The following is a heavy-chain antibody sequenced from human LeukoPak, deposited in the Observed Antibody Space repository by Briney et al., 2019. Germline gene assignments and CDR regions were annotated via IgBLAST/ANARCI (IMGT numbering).Heavy chain of an antibody. CDR1: GFSHSSHGVG. Sequence: ESGPTLVNPTQTLTLTCTFSGFSHSSHGVGVGWIRQPPGKALEWLALIYWNGDERYSPSLKSRLTITKDTSKNQVVLTMTNMDPVDTATYYCAHKLIDYGGSRHAEYFHQWGQGTLVTVSS. D-gene: IGHD3-16*01. CDR2: IYWNGDE. V-gene: IGHV2-5*01. J-gene: IGHJ1*01. CDR3: AHKLIDYGGSRHAEYFHQ.